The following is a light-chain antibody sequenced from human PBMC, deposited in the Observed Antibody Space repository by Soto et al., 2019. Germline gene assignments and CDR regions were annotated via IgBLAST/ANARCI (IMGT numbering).Light chain of an antibody. CDR3: QQYKTFSRT. Sequence: DIQMTQSPSSLSASVGDTVTITCRASQSISDYLAWYQQKPGKAPKLLIYAASTLQRGVPSRFSGSGSGTNFTLTISSLQADDVAIYYCQQYKTFSRTFGQGTKVDIK. V-gene: IGKV1-5*01. J-gene: IGKJ1*01. CDR2: AAS. CDR1: QSISDY.